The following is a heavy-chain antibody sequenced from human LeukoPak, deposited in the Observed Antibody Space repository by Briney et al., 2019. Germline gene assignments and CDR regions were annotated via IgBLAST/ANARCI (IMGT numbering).Heavy chain of an antibody. CDR3: AREYYDFWSGYYYYYYMDV. CDR1: GFTFSIYS. D-gene: IGHD3-3*01. V-gene: IGHV3-21*01. Sequence: GGSLRLSCAASGFTFSIYSMNWVRQAPGKGLEWVSSISRSSSYIYYADSVKGRFTISKDNAKNSLYLQMNSLRAEATAVYYCAREYYDFWSGYYYYYYMDVWGKGTTVTVSS. J-gene: IGHJ6*03. CDR2: ISRSSSYI.